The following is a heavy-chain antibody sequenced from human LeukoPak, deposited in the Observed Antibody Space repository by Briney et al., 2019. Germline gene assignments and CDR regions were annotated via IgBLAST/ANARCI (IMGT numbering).Heavy chain of an antibody. CDR3: ARLMDYYDSSGQGLDY. J-gene: IGHJ4*02. D-gene: IGHD3-22*01. CDR1: GYSFTSYW. Sequence: GESLKISCTGSGYSFTSYWIGWVRQMPGKGLEWMGIIYPGDSDTRYSPSFQGQVTISADKSISTAYLQWSSLKASDTAMYYCARLMDYYDSSGQGLDYWGQGTLVTVSS. CDR2: IYPGDSDT. V-gene: IGHV5-51*01.